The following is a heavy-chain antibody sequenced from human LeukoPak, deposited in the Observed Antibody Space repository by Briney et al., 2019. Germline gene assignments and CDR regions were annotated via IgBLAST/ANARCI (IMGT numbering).Heavy chain of an antibody. CDR2: IYWDDGK. D-gene: IGHD6-13*01. V-gene: IGHV2-5*02. CDR1: GFSLDTSGVG. J-gene: IGHJ1*01. Sequence: SGPTLVKPTQTLTLTCTLSGFSLDTSGVGVGWIRQPPGKALEWLALIYWDDGKRYSPSLKSRFTITKDTSKNQVVLTMTNMDPVGTATYYCAHSFSSSQRLKFKHFQHWGQGTLVTVSS. CDR3: AHSFSSSQRLKFKHFQH.